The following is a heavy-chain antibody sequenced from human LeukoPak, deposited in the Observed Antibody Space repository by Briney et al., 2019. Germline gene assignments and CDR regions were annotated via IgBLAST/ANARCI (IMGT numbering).Heavy chain of an antibody. D-gene: IGHD3-3*01. V-gene: IGHV1-18*01. CDR2: ISAYNGNT. CDR1: GYTFTSYG. Sequence: ASVKVSCKASGYTFTSYGISWVRQAPGQGLEWMGWISAYNGNTNYAQKLQGRVTMTTDTSTSTAYMELRSLRSDDTAVYYCARDRRDYDFWSGYRFDYWGQGTLVTVSS. CDR3: ARDRRDYDFWSGYRFDY. J-gene: IGHJ4*02.